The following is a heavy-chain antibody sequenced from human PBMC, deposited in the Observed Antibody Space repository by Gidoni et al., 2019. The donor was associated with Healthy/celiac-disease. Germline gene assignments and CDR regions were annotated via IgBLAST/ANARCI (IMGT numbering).Heavy chain of an antibody. CDR2: ISYDGSNK. CDR3: ARTGGATSYWYFDL. Sequence: QVQLVESGGGVVQPGRSLRLSCAASGFTFSSYAMHWVRQAPGKGLEWVAVISYDGSNKYYADSVKGRFTISRDNSKNTLYLQMNSLRAEDTAVYYCARTGGATSYWYFDLWGRGTLVTVSS. V-gene: IGHV3-30-3*01. CDR1: GFTFSSYA. J-gene: IGHJ2*01. D-gene: IGHD2-2*01.